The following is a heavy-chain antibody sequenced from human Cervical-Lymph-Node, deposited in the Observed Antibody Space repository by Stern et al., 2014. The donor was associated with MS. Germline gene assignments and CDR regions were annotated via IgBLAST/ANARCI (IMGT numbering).Heavy chain of an antibody. CDR3: ARSSTVTPNAFDI. J-gene: IGHJ3*02. CDR1: GGSISSGGYS. Sequence: QLQLQESGSGLVKPSQTLSLTCAVSGGSISSGGYSWSWIRQPPGKGLEWIGYLYHSRGTYYKPSLQSPVTLSVARSKTQFSLKLSSVTAADTAVYYCARSSTVTPNAFDIWGQGTMVTVSS. D-gene: IGHD4-17*01. V-gene: IGHV4-30-2*01. CDR2: LYHSRGT.